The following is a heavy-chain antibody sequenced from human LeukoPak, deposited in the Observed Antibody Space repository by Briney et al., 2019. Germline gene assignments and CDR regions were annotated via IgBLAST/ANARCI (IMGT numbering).Heavy chain of an antibody. CDR1: GGSFSGYY. CDR3: ARGGAKGSFDY. Sequence: PSETLSLTCAVYGGSFSGYYWSWIRQAPGKGLEWVAHIKGDGRGKYYVASVKGRFTISRDNVKNSLYLQMNSLRVEDTSVYYCARGGAKGSFDYWGQGTLVTVSS. J-gene: IGHJ4*02. V-gene: IGHV3-7*01. CDR2: IKGDGRGK.